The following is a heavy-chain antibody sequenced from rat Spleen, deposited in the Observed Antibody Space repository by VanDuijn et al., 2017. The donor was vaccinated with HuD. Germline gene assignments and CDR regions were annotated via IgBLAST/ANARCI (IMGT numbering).Heavy chain of an antibody. Sequence: EVQLVESGGGLVQPGRSLKLSCAASGFTFSDYYMAWVRQAPTKGLEWVASINYDGDSTYYRDSVKSRFTISRDNAKSSLYLQMDSLRSEDTATYYCARRHYGYTDYFDYWGQGVMVTVSS. J-gene: IGHJ2*01. CDR2: INYDGDST. D-gene: IGHD1-9*01. V-gene: IGHV5-20*01. CDR1: GFTFSDYY. CDR3: ARRHYGYTDYFDY.